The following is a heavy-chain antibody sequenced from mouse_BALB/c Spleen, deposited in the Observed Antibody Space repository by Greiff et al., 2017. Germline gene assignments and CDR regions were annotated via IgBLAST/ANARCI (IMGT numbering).Heavy chain of an antibody. D-gene: IGHD2-3*01. CDR2: ISSGGST. Sequence: DVKLVESGGGLVKPGGSLKLSCAASGFTFSSYAMSWVRQTPEKRLEWVASISSGGSTYYPDSVKGRFTISRDNARNILYLQMSSLRSEDTAMYYCARGDGYFAYWGQGTLVTVSA. J-gene: IGHJ3*01. V-gene: IGHV5-6-5*01. CDR3: ARGDGYFAY. CDR1: GFTFSSYA.